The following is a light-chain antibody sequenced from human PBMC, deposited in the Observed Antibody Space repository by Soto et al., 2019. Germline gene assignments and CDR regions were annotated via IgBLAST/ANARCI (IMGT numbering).Light chain of an antibody. CDR3: HQSGISPLT. CDR1: HSLHNNF. Sequence: EIVLTQLPGTLSLSPGERATLSCRARHSLHNNFLVWYQQKPGQAPRLLISSASRRATGIPDRFSGSGSGTAFTLTISRLDPEDFAVYYCHQSGISPLTFGPGTRVDVK. CDR2: SAS. V-gene: IGKV3-20*01. J-gene: IGKJ3*01.